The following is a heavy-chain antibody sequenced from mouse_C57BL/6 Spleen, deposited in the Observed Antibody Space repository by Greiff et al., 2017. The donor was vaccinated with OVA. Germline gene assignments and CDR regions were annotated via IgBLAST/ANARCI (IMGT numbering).Heavy chain of an antibody. J-gene: IGHJ1*03. V-gene: IGHV1-82*01. D-gene: IGHD1-1*01. CDR2: IYPGDGDT. Sequence: QVQLQQSGPELVKPGASVKISCKASGYAFSSSWMNWVKQRPGKGLEWIGRIYPGDGDTNYNGKFKGKATLTADKSSSTAYMQLSSLTSEDSAVYFCARSVTYGGYFDVWGTGTTVTVSS. CDR3: ARSVTYGGYFDV. CDR1: GYAFSSSW.